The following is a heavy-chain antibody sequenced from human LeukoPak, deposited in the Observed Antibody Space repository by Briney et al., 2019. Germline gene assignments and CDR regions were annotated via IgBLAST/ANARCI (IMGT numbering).Heavy chain of an antibody. CDR2: ISGSGGST. D-gene: IGHD2-21*01. Sequence: PGGSLRLSCAASGFTFRNYVMSWVRQAPGKGLEWVSAISGSGGSTYYADSVKGRFTISRDNSKNTLYLQMNSLRAEDTAVYYCARERGGGDYYFDYWGQGTLVTVSS. V-gene: IGHV3-23*01. CDR1: GFTFRNYV. CDR3: ARERGGGDYYFDY. J-gene: IGHJ4*02.